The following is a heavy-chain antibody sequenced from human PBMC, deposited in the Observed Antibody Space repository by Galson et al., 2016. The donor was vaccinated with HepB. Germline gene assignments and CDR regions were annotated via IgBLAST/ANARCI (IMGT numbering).Heavy chain of an antibody. J-gene: IGHJ4*02. D-gene: IGHD4-17*01. CDR3: AKGHGVSLTYFFNS. V-gene: IGHV3-9*01. CDR1: GFTFDDAA. CDR2: INYNSGDV. Sequence: SLRLSCAGSGFTFDDAAMHWVRQRPGKGLEWVSGINYNSGDVAYADSVKGRFTISRDNAKNSLYLQMSSLRPEDTALYYCAKGHGVSLTYFFNSGGQGSRVAVSS.